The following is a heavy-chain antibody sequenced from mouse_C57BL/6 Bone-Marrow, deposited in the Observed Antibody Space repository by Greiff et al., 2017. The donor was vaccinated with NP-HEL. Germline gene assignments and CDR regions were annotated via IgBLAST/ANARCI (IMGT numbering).Heavy chain of an antibody. J-gene: IGHJ2*01. Sequence: VKLQESGPELVKPGASVKISCKASGYAFSSSWMNWVKQRPGKGLEWIGRIYPGDGDTNYNGKFKGKATLTADKSSSTAYMQLSSLTSVDSAVYFCAATRSNYLNYWGQGTTLTVSS. CDR1: GYAFSSSW. CDR2: IYPGDGDT. CDR3: AATRSNYLNY. V-gene: IGHV1-82*01. D-gene: IGHD5-1*01.